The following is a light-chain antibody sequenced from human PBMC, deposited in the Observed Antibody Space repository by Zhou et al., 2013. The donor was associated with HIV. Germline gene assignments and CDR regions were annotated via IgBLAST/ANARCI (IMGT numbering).Light chain of an antibody. Sequence: EIVLTQSPGTLSLSPGERATLSCRASQSVSSGYLAWYQQRPGQAPRLLIYDASRRATGIPDRISGSGSGTDFTLTISRLEPEDFAVYYCQQYGSSPWTFGQGTKVEIK. J-gene: IGKJ1*01. CDR3: QQYGSSPWT. V-gene: IGKV3-20*01. CDR2: DAS. CDR1: QSVSSGY.